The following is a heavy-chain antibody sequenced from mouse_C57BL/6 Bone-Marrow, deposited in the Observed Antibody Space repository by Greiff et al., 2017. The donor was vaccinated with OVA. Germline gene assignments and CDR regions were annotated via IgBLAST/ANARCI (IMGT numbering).Heavy chain of an antibody. CDR2: IYPGDGDT. J-gene: IGHJ2*01. V-gene: IGHV1-82*01. CDR1: GYAFSSSW. CDR3: AGFYYYGSEDY. Sequence: QVQLQQSGPELVKPGASVKISCKASGYAFSSSWMNWVKQRPGKGLEWIGRIYPGDGDTNYNGKFKGKATLTADKSSSTAYMQLSSLTSEDSAVYFCAGFYYYGSEDYWGQGTTLTVSS. D-gene: IGHD1-1*01.